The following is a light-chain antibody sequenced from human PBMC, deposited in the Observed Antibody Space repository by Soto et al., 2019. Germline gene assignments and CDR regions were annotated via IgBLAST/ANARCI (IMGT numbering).Light chain of an antibody. Sequence: QSVLTQPASVSGSPGQSITISCTGTSSVVGGYNYVSWYQQHPGKAPKLMIYDVSNRPSGVSNRFSGSKSGNTASLTISGLQAEDEADYYCSSYTSSSTDVFGTGTKLTVL. CDR3: SSYTSSSTDV. V-gene: IGLV2-14*01. J-gene: IGLJ1*01. CDR2: DVS. CDR1: SSVVGGYNY.